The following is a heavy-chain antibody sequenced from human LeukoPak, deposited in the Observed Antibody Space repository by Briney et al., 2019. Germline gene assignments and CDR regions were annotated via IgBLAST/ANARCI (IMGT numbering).Heavy chain of an antibody. CDR2: INTNRGGT. CDR3: ARGRGGYCSSTSCHRLFDY. Sequence: ASVKVSCKASGDTFTCYYMHWVRQAPGKGRERRGWINTNRGGTNYAQKFQGRVTMTRDTSISTAYMELSRLRSDDTAVYYCARGRGGYCSSTSCHRLFDYWGQGTLVTVSS. V-gene: IGHV1-2*02. J-gene: IGHJ4*02. CDR1: GDTFTCYY. D-gene: IGHD2-2*02.